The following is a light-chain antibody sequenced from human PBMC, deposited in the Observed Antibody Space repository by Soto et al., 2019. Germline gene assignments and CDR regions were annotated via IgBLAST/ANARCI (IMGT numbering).Light chain of an antibody. J-gene: IGKJ5*01. V-gene: IGKV1-5*03. CDR3: QQYNNLIT. CDR1: QTISSW. Sequence: DIQMTQSPSPLSGSVGDRVTITCRASQTISSWLAWYQQKPGKAPKLLIYKASTLKSGVPSRFSGSGSGTEFTLTISSLQSEDFAVYYCQQYNNLITFGQGTRLEIK. CDR2: KAS.